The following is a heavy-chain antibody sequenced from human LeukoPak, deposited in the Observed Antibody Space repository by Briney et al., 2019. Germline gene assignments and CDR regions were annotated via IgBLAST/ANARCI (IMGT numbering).Heavy chain of an antibody. J-gene: IGHJ4*02. CDR2: IYHSGST. V-gene: IGHV4-38-2*02. CDR1: GYSISSGYY. Sequence: SETLSLTCTVSGYSISSGYYWGWIRQPPGKGLEWIGSIYHSGSTYYNPSLKSRVTISVDTSKNQFSLKLSSVTAADTAVYYCARDEYSSGWYLGKFDYWGQGTLVAVSS. CDR3: ARDEYSSGWYLGKFDY. D-gene: IGHD6-19*01.